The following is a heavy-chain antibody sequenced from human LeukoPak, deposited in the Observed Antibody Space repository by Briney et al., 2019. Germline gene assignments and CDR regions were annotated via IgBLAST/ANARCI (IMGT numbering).Heavy chain of an antibody. D-gene: IGHD5-24*01. CDR1: GGTFRSYA. Sequence: SVKVSCKASGGTFRSYAISWVRQAPGQGLEWMGGIIPIFGTTNYAQEFQGRVTITADESTSTAYMELSSLRSEDTAVYYCARDLGSRDGYNPPNLFDNWGQGTLVTVSS. CDR3: ARDLGSRDGYNPPNLFDN. V-gene: IGHV1-69*13. J-gene: IGHJ4*02. CDR2: IIPIFGTT.